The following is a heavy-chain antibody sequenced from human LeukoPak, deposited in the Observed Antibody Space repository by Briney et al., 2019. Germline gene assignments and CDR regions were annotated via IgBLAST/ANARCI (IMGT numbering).Heavy chain of an antibody. CDR2: ISWNSGSI. J-gene: IGHJ4*02. Sequence: GRSLRLSCAASGFTFDDYAMHWVRQAPGKGLEWVSGISWNSGSIGYADSVKGRFTISRDNAKNSLYLQMNSLRAEDTALYYCAKDGDSSGYYSRMGYWGQGTLVTVS. CDR1: GFTFDDYA. D-gene: IGHD3-22*01. V-gene: IGHV3-9*01. CDR3: AKDGDSSGYYSRMGY.